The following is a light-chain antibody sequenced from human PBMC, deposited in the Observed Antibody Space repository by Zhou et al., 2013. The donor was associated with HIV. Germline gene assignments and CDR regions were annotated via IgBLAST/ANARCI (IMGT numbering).Light chain of an antibody. CDR3: QQYGSSPWT. CDR2: GAS. Sequence: EIVLTQSPATLSLSPGERATLSCRASQSVSSYLAWYQQKPGQAPRLLIYGASSRATGIPDRFSGSGSGTDFTLTISRLEPEDFAVYYCQQYGSSPWTFGKGPRWKSN. V-gene: IGKV3-20*01. J-gene: IGKJ1*01. CDR1: QSVSSY.